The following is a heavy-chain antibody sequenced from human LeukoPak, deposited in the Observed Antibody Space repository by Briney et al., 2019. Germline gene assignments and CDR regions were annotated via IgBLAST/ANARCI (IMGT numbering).Heavy chain of an antibody. V-gene: IGHV3-30*03. J-gene: IGHJ4*02. CDR3: AGLWQFDY. CDR1: GFTFSSYG. CDR2: ISYDGSKK. Sequence: GGTMRLSCAASGFTFSSYGMHWVRQAPGKGLEWEAVISYDGSKKYYADSVKGRFTISRDNSKNTMYLQMNSLRAEDMAVDYWAGLWQFDYWGQGTLVTVSS. D-gene: IGHD3-10*01.